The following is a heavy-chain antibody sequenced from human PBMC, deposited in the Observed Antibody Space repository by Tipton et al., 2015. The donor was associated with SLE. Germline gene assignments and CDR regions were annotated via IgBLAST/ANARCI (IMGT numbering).Heavy chain of an antibody. CDR1: RGSISISHYY. CDR2: IHYSGYS. J-gene: IGHJ5*02. Sequence: TLSLTCTVSRGSISISHYYWGWVRQSPGRGLEWIGFIHYSGYSKFNPSLKSRVTMSVDTSKKQFFLNVTSVTAADTAVYYCAKDEGICTDGVCYGLFDPWGQGALVTVSS. V-gene: IGHV4-61*01. CDR3: AKDEGICTDGVCYGLFDP. D-gene: IGHD2-8*01.